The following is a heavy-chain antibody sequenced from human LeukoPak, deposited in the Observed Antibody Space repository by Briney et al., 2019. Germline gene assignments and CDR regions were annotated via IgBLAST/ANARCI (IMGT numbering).Heavy chain of an antibody. CDR1: GGTFSSYA. D-gene: IGHD3-9*01. J-gene: IGHJ4*02. CDR2: IIPIFGTA. CDR3: AREDYDILTGYYKGFDY. Sequence: ASVKVSCKASGGTFSSYAISWVRQAPGQGLEWMGRIIPIFGTANYAQKFQGRATITTDESTSTAYMELSSLRSEDTAVYYCAREDYDILTGYYKGFDYWGQGTLVTVSS. V-gene: IGHV1-69*05.